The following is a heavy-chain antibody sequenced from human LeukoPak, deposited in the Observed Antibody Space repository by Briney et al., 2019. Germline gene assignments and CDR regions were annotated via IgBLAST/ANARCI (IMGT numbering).Heavy chain of an antibody. CDR2: INHTGHT. J-gene: IGHJ4*02. CDR1: GGSFTGTLSRYY. Sequence: SETLSLTCAVYGGSFTGTLSRYYWSWIRQPPGKGLEWIGEINHTGHTNYNPSLQSRVTISVDTSKNQFYLKLSSVTAADTAVYYRARGPYSSDAGYWGQGTLVTVSS. CDR3: ARGPYSSDAGY. D-gene: IGHD6-25*01. V-gene: IGHV4-34*01.